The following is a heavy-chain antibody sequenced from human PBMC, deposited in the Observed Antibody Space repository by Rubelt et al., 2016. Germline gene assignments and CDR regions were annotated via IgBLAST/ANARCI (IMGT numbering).Heavy chain of an antibody. CDR3: AKESRPYDKAFDI. CDR1: GFTVSSNY. CDR2: IYSGGST. J-gene: IGHJ3*02. V-gene: IGHV3-53*01. D-gene: IGHD3-22*01. Sequence: EVQLVESGGGLVQPGGSLRLSCAASGFTVSSNYMSWVRQAPGKGLEWVSVIYSGGSTYYADAVNGRFNISGDNSKNTLELQMNSLRAEGTAVYYCAKESRPYDKAFDIWGQGTMVTVSS.